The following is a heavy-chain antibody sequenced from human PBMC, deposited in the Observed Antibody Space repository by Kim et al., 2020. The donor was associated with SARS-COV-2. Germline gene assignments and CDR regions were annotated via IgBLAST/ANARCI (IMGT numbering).Heavy chain of an antibody. D-gene: IGHD2-2*01. J-gene: IGHJ2*01. CDR1: GFTFSSYG. CDR3: AKSPDCSSTSCYRENWYFDL. V-gene: IGHV3-30*18. Sequence: GGSLRLSCAASGFTFSSYGMHWVRQAPGKGLEWVAVISYDGSNKYYADSVKGRFTISRDNSKNTLYLQMNSLRAEDTAVYYCAKSPDCSSTSCYRENWYFDLWGRGTLVTVSS. CDR2: ISYDGSNK.